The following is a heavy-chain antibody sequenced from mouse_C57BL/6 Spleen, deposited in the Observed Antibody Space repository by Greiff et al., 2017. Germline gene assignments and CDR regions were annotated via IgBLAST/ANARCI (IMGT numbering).Heavy chain of an antibody. CDR2: ISSGGSYT. Sequence: EVMLVESGGDLVKPGGSLKLSCAASGFTFSSYGMSWVRQTPDKRLEWVATISSGGSYTSYPERVKGRFTIYRDNAKNTLYLQMSSLKSEDTAMYYCARQDTTVVVPYYAMDYWGQGTSVTVSS. CDR3: ARQDTTVVVPYYAMDY. J-gene: IGHJ4*01. CDR1: GFTFSSYG. V-gene: IGHV5-6*01. D-gene: IGHD1-1*01.